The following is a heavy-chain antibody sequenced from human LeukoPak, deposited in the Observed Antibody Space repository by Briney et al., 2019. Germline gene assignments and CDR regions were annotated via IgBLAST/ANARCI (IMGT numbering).Heavy chain of an antibody. J-gene: IGHJ6*03. V-gene: IGHV1-24*01. D-gene: IGHD3-3*01. Sequence: ASVKVSCKVSGYILTELSLHWVRQAPGKGLEWMGGFDPEDSETIYAQKFQGRVTITRNTSISTAYMELSSLRSEDTALYYCARTYPKYYDVWSGYYRHYMDVWGKGTTVTVSS. CDR3: ARTYPKYYDVWSGYYRHYMDV. CDR1: GYILTELS. CDR2: FDPEDSET.